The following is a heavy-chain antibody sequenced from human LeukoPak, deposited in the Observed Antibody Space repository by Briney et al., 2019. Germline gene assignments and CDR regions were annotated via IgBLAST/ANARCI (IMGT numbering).Heavy chain of an antibody. CDR2: INHSGST. CDR3: ARGVNNWNIDTFDI. CDR1: GGSFSGYY. Sequence: SETLSLTCAVYGGSFSGYYWTWIRQPPGKGLEWIGEINHSGSTNYNPSLNSRVTMSVDTSKNQFSLKLSSVTAADTALYYCARGVNNWNIDTFDIWGQGTMVTVSS. J-gene: IGHJ3*02. V-gene: IGHV4-34*01. D-gene: IGHD1/OR15-1a*01.